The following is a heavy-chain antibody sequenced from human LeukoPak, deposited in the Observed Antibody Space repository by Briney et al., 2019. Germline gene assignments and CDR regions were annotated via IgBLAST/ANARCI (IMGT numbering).Heavy chain of an antibody. CDR2: ISAYNGNT. Sequence: GASVKVSCKASGYTFTSYGISWVRQAPGQGLEWMGWISAYNGNTNYAQKLQGRVTMTTDTSTSTAYMELRSLRSDDTAVYYCARDHEPLLRFGEMSDYWGQGTLVTVSS. CDR1: GYTFTSYG. CDR3: ARDHEPLLRFGEMSDY. J-gene: IGHJ4*02. D-gene: IGHD3-10*01. V-gene: IGHV1-18*01.